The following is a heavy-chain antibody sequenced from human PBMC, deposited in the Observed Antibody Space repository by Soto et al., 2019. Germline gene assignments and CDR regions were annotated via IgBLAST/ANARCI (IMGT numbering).Heavy chain of an antibody. J-gene: IGHJ3*02. Sequence: EVQLVESGGGLVKPGGSLRLSCVASGFTFSSYSMNWVRQAPGKGLEWVSSISSSSSYIYYADSVKGRFTTSRDNAKNSLYLQMNSLRAEDTAVNYCASPHYYDSSGYHGAFDIWGQGTMVTVSS. CDR1: GFTFSSYS. D-gene: IGHD3-22*01. CDR3: ASPHYYDSSGYHGAFDI. V-gene: IGHV3-21*01. CDR2: ISSSSSYI.